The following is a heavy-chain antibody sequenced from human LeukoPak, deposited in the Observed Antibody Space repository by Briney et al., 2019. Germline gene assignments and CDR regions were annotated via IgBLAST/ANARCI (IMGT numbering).Heavy chain of an antibody. V-gene: IGHV4-59*01. Sequence: SVTLSLTCTVSGDSITTYYWSWIRQPPGKGLEWIGYIYYKGNTNYNPSLKSRVTMSLDTSKNQFSLKLNSVTAADTAVYYCARRGSLDYWGQGTLVTVSS. CDR1: GDSITTYY. CDR3: ARRGSLDY. J-gene: IGHJ4*02. D-gene: IGHD5-12*01. CDR2: IYYKGNT.